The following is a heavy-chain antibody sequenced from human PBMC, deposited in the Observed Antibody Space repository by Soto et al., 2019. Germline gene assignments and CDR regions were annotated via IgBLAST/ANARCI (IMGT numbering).Heavy chain of an antibody. V-gene: IGHV3-48*01. CDR3: ARDRGARYSSSWY. D-gene: IGHD6-13*01. Sequence: PGGSLRLSCAASGFTFSSYSMNWVRQAPGKGLEWVSYISSSSSTIYYADSVKGRFTISRDNAKNSLYLQMNSLRAEDTAVYYCARDRGARYSSSWYWGQGPLVTVSS. CDR1: GFTFSSYS. CDR2: ISSSSSTI. J-gene: IGHJ4*02.